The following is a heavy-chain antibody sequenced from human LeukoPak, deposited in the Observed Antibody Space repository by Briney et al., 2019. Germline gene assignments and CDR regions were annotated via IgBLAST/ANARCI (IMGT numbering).Heavy chain of an antibody. CDR2: IYYSGST. J-gene: IGHJ6*02. V-gene: IGHV4-59*01. CDR1: GGSISSYY. CDR3: ARSGLDSRYYFGMDV. D-gene: IGHD5-12*01. Sequence: SETLSLTCTISGGSISSYYWSWIRQPPGGGLEWIGYIYYSGSTNYNPSLKRRVTISLDTSKSQFSLKLRSVTAADTAVYYCARSGLDSRYYFGMDVWGQGTTVTVSS.